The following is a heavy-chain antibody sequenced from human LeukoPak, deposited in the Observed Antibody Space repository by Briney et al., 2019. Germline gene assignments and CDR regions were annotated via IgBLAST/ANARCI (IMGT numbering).Heavy chain of an antibody. CDR3: ARVREYQLRPHPNYYYSYGMDD. J-gene: IGHJ6*02. Sequence: GGSLRLSCAASGFTFSSYGMHWVRQAPGKGLEWVAVIWNYWSNKYYADSVKGRFTISRDNSKNTLYLQMNSLRAEDTAVYYCARVREYQLRPHPNYYYSYGMDDWGQGTTVTVSS. CDR1: GFTFSSYG. D-gene: IGHD2-2*01. V-gene: IGHV3-33*01. CDR2: IWNYWSNK.